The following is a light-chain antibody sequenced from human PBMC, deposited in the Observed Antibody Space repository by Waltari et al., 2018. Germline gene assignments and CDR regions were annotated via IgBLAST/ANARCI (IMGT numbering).Light chain of an antibody. CDR1: SLRTYY. V-gene: IGLV3-19*01. CDR2: DKN. J-gene: IGLJ2*01. Sequence: SSELTQDPAVSVALGQTARITCQGDSLRTYYVSWFLQKPGQAPALVIYDKNNRPSGIPDRFAASSSGSTASLTSMGAQAEDEADYYCHSRDGSGDGLIGGGTKLTVV. CDR3: HSRDGSGDGL.